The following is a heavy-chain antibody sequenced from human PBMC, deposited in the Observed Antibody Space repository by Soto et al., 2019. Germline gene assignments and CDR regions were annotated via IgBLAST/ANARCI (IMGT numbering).Heavy chain of an antibody. CDR2: IYYSGST. D-gene: IGHD2-2*02. CDR3: ARTLGYCSSTSCYILDY. J-gene: IGHJ4*02. Sequence: SETLSLTCTVSGGSFSSGDYYWSWIRQPPGKGLEWIGYIYYSGSTYYNPSLKSRVTISVDTSKNQFSLKLSSVTAADTAVYYCARTLGYCSSTSCYILDYWGQGTLVTVSS. CDR1: GGSFSSGDYY. V-gene: IGHV4-30-4*01.